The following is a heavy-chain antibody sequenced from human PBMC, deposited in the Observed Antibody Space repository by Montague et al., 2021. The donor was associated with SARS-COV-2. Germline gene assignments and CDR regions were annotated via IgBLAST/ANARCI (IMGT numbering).Heavy chain of an antibody. V-gene: IGHV3-23*01. J-gene: IGHJ4*02. CDR2: ISGSGGST. Sequence: SLRLSCAASGFTFSSYAMSWVRQAPGKGLEWVSAISGSGGSTYYADSVKGRFTISRDNSKNTLYLQMNSLRAEDTAVYYCAKGGERITMIVVVITLAGFDYWGQGPLVTVSS. CDR1: GFTFSSYA. D-gene: IGHD3-22*01. CDR3: AKGGERITMIVVVITLAGFDY.